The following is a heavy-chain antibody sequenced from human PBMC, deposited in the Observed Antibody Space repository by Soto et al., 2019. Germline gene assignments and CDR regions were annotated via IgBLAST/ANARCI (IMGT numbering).Heavy chain of an antibody. CDR1: GASVSSGTYY. CDR2: ISYSGDT. Sequence: SETLSLTCTVSGASVSSGTYYWSWIRQPPGKGLESIGYISYSGDTYYNPSLKSRVTISLDTSKSQFSLKLSSVTAADTAVYYCATEHPDLGYAFDHWGQGTLVTVSS. V-gene: IGHV4-61*01. J-gene: IGHJ4*02. D-gene: IGHD5-12*01. CDR3: ATEHPDLGYAFDH.